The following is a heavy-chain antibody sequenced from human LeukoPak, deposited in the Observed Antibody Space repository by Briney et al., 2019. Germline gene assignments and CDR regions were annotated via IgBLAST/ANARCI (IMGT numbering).Heavy chain of an antibody. J-gene: IGHJ4*02. V-gene: IGHV3-21*01. D-gene: IGHD1-26*01. CDR2: ISSSSSYI. CDR3: ARDTAHRSFFDY. Sequence: GGSLRLSCAASGFTSSSYSMNWVRQAPGKGLEWVSSISSSSSYIYYADSVKGRFTISRDNAKNSLYLQMNSLRAEDTAVYYCARDTAHRSFFDYWGQGTLVTVSS. CDR1: GFTSSSYS.